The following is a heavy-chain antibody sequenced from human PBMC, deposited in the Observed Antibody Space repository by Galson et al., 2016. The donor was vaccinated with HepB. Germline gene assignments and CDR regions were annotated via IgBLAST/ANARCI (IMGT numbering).Heavy chain of an antibody. J-gene: IGHJ4*02. D-gene: IGHD3-16*01. V-gene: IGHV3-7*01. Sequence: SLRLSCAGSGFTFSSYWMTWVRQAPGKGLEWAANIKYDASEKYYVDSVKGRFTISRDNAKKSLYLQMNGLRAEDTAVYYCARMGVRAAADYWGQGTLVSVSS. CDR2: IKYDASEK. CDR1: GFTFSSYW. CDR3: ARMGVRAAADY.